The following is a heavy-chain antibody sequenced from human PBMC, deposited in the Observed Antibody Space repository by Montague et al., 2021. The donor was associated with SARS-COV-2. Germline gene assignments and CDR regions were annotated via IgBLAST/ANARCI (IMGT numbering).Heavy chain of an antibody. CDR3: ARSYGTTVVTRAFDY. V-gene: IGHV2-70*01. D-gene: IGHD4-23*01. J-gene: IGHJ4*02. CDR1: GFSLSTSGMC. Sequence: PPLVKPTQTLTLTCTFSGFSLSTSGMCVSWIRQPPGKALEWLTLIDWDDDKYYSTSLKTRLTISKDTSTNQVVLTMTNMDPVDTATYYCARSYGTTVVTRAFDYWGQGTLVTVSS. CDR2: IDWDDDK.